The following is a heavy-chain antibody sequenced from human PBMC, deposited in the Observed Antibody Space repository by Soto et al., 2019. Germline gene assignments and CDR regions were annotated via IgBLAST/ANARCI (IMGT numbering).Heavy chain of an antibody. V-gene: IGHV4-34*01. CDR3: ARRYSGSYQGGFDY. Sequence: SETLSLTCAVYGESCSGYYCSWTRQPPGKGLEWIGGIYYSGSTFFNPSLQSRVTISADTSKNQFSLRLSSVTAADTAVYYCARRYSGSYQGGFDYWGQGTLVTVSS. CDR2: IYYSGST. CDR1: GESCSGYY. J-gene: IGHJ4*02. D-gene: IGHD1-26*01.